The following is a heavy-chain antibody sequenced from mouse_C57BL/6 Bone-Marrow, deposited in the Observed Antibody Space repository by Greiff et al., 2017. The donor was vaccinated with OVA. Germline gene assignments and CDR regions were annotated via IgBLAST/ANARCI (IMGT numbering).Heavy chain of an antibody. CDR1: GYTFTNYW. CDR2: IYPGGGYT. Sequence: QVQLQQSGAELVRPGTSVKMSCKASGYTFTNYWIGWAKQRPGHGLEWIGDIYPGGGYTNYNEKFKGKATLTADKSSSTAYMQFSSLTSEDSAIYYGERWGLVGDYCAMDYWGQGTSVTVSS. CDR3: ERWGLVGDYCAMDY. D-gene: IGHD1-1*01. V-gene: IGHV1-63*01. J-gene: IGHJ4*01.